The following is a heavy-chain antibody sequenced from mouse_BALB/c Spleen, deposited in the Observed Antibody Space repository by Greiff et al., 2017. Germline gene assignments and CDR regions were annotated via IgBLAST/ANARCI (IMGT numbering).Heavy chain of an antibody. V-gene: IGHV5-17*02. D-gene: IGHD1-1*01. J-gene: IGHJ2*01. CDR1: GFTFSSFG. Sequence: EVQRVESGGGLVQPGGSRKLSCAASGFTFSSFGMHWVRQAPEKGLEWVAYISSGSSTIYYADTVKGRFTISRDNPKNTLFLQMTSLRSEDTAMYYCARDYGTQYYFDYWGQGTTLTVAS. CDR3: ARDYGTQYYFDY. CDR2: ISSGSSTI.